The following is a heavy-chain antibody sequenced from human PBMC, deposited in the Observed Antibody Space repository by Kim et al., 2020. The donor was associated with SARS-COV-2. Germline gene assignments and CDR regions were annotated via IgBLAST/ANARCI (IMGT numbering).Heavy chain of an antibody. Sequence: SETLSLTCTVSGGSISSSSYYWGWIRQPPGKGLEWIGSIYYSGSTYYNPSLKSRVTISVDTSKNQFSLKLSSVTAADTAVYYCARQLGAPNYSSGWYYDAFDIWGQGTMVTVSS. CDR3: ARQLGAPNYSSGWYYDAFDI. D-gene: IGHD6-19*01. CDR2: IYYSGST. CDR1: GGSISSSSYY. J-gene: IGHJ3*02. V-gene: IGHV4-39*01.